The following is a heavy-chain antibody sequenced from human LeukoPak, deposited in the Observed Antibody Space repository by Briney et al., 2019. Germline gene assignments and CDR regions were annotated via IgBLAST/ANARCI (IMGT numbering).Heavy chain of an antibody. Sequence: ASVKVSCKASGYTFTGYYMHRVRQAPGQGLEWMGWINPNSGGTNYAQKFQGWVTMTRDTSISTAYVELSRLRSDDTAVYYCARGHSYSSSFDYWGQGTLVTVSS. J-gene: IGHJ4*02. V-gene: IGHV1-2*04. CDR1: GYTFTGYY. CDR2: INPNSGGT. CDR3: ARGHSYSSSFDY. D-gene: IGHD6-13*01.